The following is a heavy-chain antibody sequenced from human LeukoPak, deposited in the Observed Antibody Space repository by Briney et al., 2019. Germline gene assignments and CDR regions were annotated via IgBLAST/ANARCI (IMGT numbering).Heavy chain of an antibody. J-gene: IGHJ4*02. Sequence: GGSLRVSCAASVFTFVDYVMSGVRQAPGKGLEWVSGNNWNGGSTGYADYVKGRFTNTRDNAKNVLYLQMNRLRAEDNALYYCARDWVSGWDAGFDYWGQGTLVTVSS. V-gene: IGHV3-20*04. CDR3: ARDWVSGWDAGFDY. CDR2: NNWNGGST. D-gene: IGHD6-19*01. CDR1: VFTFVDYV.